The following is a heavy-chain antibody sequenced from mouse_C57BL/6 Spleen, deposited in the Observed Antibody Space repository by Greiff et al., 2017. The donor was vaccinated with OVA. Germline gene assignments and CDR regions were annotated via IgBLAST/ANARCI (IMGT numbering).Heavy chain of an antibody. CDR1: GFTFSDYY. J-gene: IGHJ2*01. CDR3: ARDRADSNWSYFDY. CDR2: INYDGSST. Sequence: EVHLVESEGGLVQPGSSMKLSCTASGFTFSDYYMAWVRQVPEKGLEWVANINYDGSSTYYLDSLKSRFIISRDNAKNILYLQMSSLKSEDTATYYCARDRADSNWSYFDYWGQGTTLTVSS. D-gene: IGHD4-1*02. V-gene: IGHV5-16*01.